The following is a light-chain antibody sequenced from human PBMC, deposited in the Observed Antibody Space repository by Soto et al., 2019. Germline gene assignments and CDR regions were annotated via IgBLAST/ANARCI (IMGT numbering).Light chain of an antibody. J-gene: IGKJ3*01. Sequence: EIVLTQSPSTLSFCPLERAALSCRASQSVSSYLAWYQQKPGQAPRLLIYDASNRATGIPARFSGSGSGTDFTLTISSLEPEDFAVYYCQQRSNWPLTFGPGTKVDIK. CDR2: DAS. CDR3: QQRSNWPLT. CDR1: QSVSSY. V-gene: IGKV3-11*01.